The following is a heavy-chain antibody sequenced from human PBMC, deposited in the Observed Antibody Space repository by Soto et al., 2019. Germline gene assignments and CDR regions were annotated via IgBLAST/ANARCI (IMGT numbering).Heavy chain of an antibody. CDR2: LSYNGRDE. D-gene: IGHD3-3*01. J-gene: IGHJ1*01. V-gene: IGHV3-30*03. CDR1: GFTFSSHG. CDR3: ATNVGSFGVASPFEY. Sequence: QAQLVQSVGGVVHPGRSLRLCCSASGFTFSSHGIHWLRQAPGTGLEWLAVLSYNGRDEYYPESLKCRFTISIDNAKNTLFLLMENLRVEDTGVYYCATNVGSFGVASPFEY.